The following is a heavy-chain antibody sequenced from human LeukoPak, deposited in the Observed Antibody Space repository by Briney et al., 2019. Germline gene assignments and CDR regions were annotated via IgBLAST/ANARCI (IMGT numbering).Heavy chain of an antibody. J-gene: IGHJ4*02. D-gene: IGHD6-13*01. V-gene: IGHV5-51*01. CDR1: GDNLASYW. CDR3: ARPLPSSWYFDY. CDR2: IYPGDSDT. Sequence: GESLKISCRVFGDNLASYWIGWVRQMPGKGLEWMGIIYPGDSDTRYSPSFQGQVTISADKSISTAYLQWSSLKASDTAMYYCARPLPSSWYFDYWGQGTLVTVSS.